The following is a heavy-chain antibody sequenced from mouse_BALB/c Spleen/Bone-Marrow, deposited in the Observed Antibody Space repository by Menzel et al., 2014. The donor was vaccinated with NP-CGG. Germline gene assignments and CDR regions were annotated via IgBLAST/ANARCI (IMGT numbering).Heavy chain of an antibody. CDR1: GFDFSRYW. D-gene: IGHD1-2*01. CDR3: AKNYYYGYVAY. CDR2: LNPASSTI. Sequence: EVNLVESGGGLVQPGGSLKLSCAASGFDFSRYWMTWARQAPGKGLEWIGELNPASSTINYTPSLKDKFIISRDNAKNTLYLQMSKVRSEDTALYYCAKNYYYGYVAYWGQGTLVTVSA. J-gene: IGHJ3*01. V-gene: IGHV4-1*02.